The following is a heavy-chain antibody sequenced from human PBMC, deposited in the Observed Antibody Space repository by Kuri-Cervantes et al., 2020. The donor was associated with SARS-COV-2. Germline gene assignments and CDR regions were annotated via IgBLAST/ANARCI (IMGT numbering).Heavy chain of an antibody. CDR3: ARTYCSSTSCIPTSDY. V-gene: IGHV1-18*03. J-gene: IGHJ4*02. Sequence: ASVKVSCKASGYTFTSYGISWVRQAPGQGLEWMGWISAYNGNTNYAQKFQGRVTITADKSTSTAYMELSGLRSEDMAVYYCARTYCSSTSCIPTSDYWGQGTLVTVSS. CDR1: GYTFTSYG. CDR2: ISAYNGNT. D-gene: IGHD2-2*01.